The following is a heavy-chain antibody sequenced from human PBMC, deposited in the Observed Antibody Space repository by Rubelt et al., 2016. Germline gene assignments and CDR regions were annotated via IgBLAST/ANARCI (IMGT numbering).Heavy chain of an antibody. V-gene: IGHV5-51*01. Sequence: EVQLVQSGAEVKKPGESLKISCKGSGYRFTNYWIGWVRQMPGKGLEWMGLIHPGDSATRYSPSFQGQVTISADKAINTAYLQWSSLKASDTAIYYCSRLMGYSTIDYWGQGTRVTVSS. CDR3: SRLMGYSTIDY. J-gene: IGHJ4*02. CDR2: IHPGDSAT. CDR1: GYRFTNYW. D-gene: IGHD5-12*01.